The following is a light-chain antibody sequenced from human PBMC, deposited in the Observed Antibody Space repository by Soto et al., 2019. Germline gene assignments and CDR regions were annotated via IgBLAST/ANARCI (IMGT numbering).Light chain of an antibody. CDR1: QGVSGNF. Sequence: EIVLTQSPDTLSLSPGERATLSCRASQGVSGNFLAWYQHRPGQAPRLLIYAASSRPTGIPDRFSGSGAGTDLTLPIRRLERDDFAVYSCRPYGSSPPNPFGQGTRLEIK. CDR3: RPYGSSPPNP. CDR2: AAS. V-gene: IGKV3-20*01. J-gene: IGKJ2*01.